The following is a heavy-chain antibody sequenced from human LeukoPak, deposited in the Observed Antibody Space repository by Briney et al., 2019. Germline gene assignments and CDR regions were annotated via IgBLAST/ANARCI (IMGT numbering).Heavy chain of an antibody. CDR1: GFSLSTSGVG. V-gene: IGHV2-5*02. CDR2: IYWDDDK. CDR3: AHRKGGYYHFDY. J-gene: IGHJ4*02. Sequence: SGPTLVNPTQTLTLTCTFSGFSLSTSGVGVGWIRQPPGKALEWLAPIYWDDDKRYSPSLKNRLTITKDTSKNQVVLTMTNMDPEDTATYYCAHRKGGYYHFDYWGQGTLVTVSS. D-gene: IGHD3-22*01.